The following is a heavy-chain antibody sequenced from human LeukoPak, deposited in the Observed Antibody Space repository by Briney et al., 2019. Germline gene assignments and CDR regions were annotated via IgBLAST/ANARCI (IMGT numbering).Heavy chain of an antibody. CDR1: GGSISSSSYY. J-gene: IGHJ4*02. D-gene: IGHD4-17*01. CDR2: IYYSGST. V-gene: IGHV4-39*01. Sequence: SETLSLTCTVSGGSISSSSYYWGWIRQPPGKGLEWIGSIYYSGSTYYNPSLKSRVTISVDTSKNQFSLKLSSVTAADTAVYYCARVALGYGDYVDSWGQGTLVTVSS. CDR3: ARVALGYGDYVDS.